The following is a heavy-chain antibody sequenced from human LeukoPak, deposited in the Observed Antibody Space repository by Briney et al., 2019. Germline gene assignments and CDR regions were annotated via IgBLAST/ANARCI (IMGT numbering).Heavy chain of an antibody. Sequence: GASVKVSCKASGYTFTSYDINWVRQAPGQGLEWMGWINPNSGGTNYAQKFQGRVTMTRDTSISTAYMELSRLRSDDTAVYYCASTKQLVPYYYYMDVWGKGTTVTVSS. CDR1: GYTFTSYD. CDR2: INPNSGGT. D-gene: IGHD6-6*01. CDR3: ASTKQLVPYYYYMDV. J-gene: IGHJ6*03. V-gene: IGHV1-2*02.